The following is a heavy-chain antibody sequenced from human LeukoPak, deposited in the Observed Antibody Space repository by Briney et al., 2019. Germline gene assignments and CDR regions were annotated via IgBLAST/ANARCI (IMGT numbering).Heavy chain of an antibody. CDR1: GFTFSNYW. Sequence: PGGSLRLSCAASGFTFSNYWMSWVRQAPGKGLEWAANIKEDGSEKYYVDSVKGRFTISRDNAKNSLYLQMNSLRAEDTAVYYCAELGITMIGGVWGKGTTVTISS. V-gene: IGHV3-7*01. J-gene: IGHJ6*04. CDR2: IKEDGSEK. CDR3: AELGITMIGGV. D-gene: IGHD3-10*02.